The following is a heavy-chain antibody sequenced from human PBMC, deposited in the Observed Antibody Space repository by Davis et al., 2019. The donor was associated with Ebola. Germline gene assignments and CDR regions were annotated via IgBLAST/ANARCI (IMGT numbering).Heavy chain of an antibody. V-gene: IGHV3-7*01. J-gene: IGHJ6*02. Sequence: GESLKISCVASGFTFGNYWMNWVRQAPGKGLEWVANIRGDGSEQSYVDSVKGRFTISRDNAKNSLYLEMNSLRAEDTAVYYCARDPTIVVVPAAIKLGYYYYGMDVWGQGTTVTVSS. CDR1: GFTFGNYW. CDR3: ARDPTIVVVPAAIKLGYYYYGMDV. D-gene: IGHD2-2*02. CDR2: IRGDGSEQ.